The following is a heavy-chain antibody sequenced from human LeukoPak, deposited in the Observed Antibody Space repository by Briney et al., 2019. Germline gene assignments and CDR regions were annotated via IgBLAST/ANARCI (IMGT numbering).Heavy chain of an antibody. J-gene: IGHJ1*01. CDR3: ARDHHDYGDLEYFQH. Sequence: PSETLSLTCTVSGGSISSSSYYWGWIRQPPGKGLEWIGSIYYSGSTYYNPSLKSRVTISVDTSKNQFSLKLSSVTAADTAVYYCARDHHDYGDLEYFQHWGQGTLVTVSS. CDR1: GGSISSSSYY. V-gene: IGHV4-39*02. CDR2: IYYSGST. D-gene: IGHD4-17*01.